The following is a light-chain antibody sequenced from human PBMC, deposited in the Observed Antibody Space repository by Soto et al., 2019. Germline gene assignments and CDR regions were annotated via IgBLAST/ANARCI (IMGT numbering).Light chain of an antibody. CDR1: EDITDH. CDR2: DAS. CDR3: QQFDTLSIT. J-gene: IGKJ5*01. Sequence: DLQMTQSPSSLSASVGDRVTISCQASEDITDHLNWYQQKSGKAPKLLIYDASNLQTGVPSRFSGSGSGTDFTFIISNLQPEDIATYYCQQFDTLSITFGQGTRLEIK. V-gene: IGKV1-33*01.